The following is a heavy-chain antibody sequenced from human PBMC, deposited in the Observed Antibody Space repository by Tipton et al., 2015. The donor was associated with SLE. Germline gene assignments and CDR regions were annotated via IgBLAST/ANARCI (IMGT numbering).Heavy chain of an antibody. CDR1: GFTFSSYD. V-gene: IGHV3-13*01. J-gene: IGHJ5*02. CDR3: ARGSGYYGSGSYSMGNNWFDP. D-gene: IGHD3-10*01. Sequence: GSLRLSCAASGFTFSSYDMHWVRQATGKGLEWVSAIGTAGDTYYPGSVKGRFTISRENAKNSLYLQMNSLRAGDTAVYYCARGSGYYGSGSYSMGNNWFDPWGQGTLVTVSS. CDR2: IGTAGDT.